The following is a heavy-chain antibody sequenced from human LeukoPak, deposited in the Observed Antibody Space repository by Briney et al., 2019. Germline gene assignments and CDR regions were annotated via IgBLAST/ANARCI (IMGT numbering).Heavy chain of an antibody. D-gene: IGHD4-23*01. V-gene: IGHV4-4*07. CDR3: ARGGKATVVTM. Sequence: PSENLSLTCTVSGGSINSYYWSWIRQPAGKGLEWIGRIYSSGSTNYNPSLKSGVSMSVDTSKNQFSLKLTSVTAADTAVYYCARGGKATVVTMWGQGILVTVSS. CDR1: GGSINSYY. CDR2: IYSSGST. J-gene: IGHJ4*02.